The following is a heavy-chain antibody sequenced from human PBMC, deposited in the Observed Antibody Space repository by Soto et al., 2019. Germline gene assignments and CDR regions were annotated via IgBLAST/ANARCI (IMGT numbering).Heavy chain of an antibody. J-gene: IGHJ4*02. V-gene: IGHV1-8*01. CDR3: LRYGVAATY. Sequence: ASVKVSCKGSGYTFTTYNINWVRQATGQGLEWMGWMNPNSGNTGYAQKFQDRITLTRDTSINTAYMELSSLRSDDTAVYFCLRYGVAATYWGQGTQVTVSS. D-gene: IGHD2-8*01. CDR1: GYTFTTYN. CDR2: MNPNSGNT.